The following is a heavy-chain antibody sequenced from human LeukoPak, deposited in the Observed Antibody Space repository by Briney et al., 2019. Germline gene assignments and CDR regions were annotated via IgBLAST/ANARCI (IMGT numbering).Heavy chain of an antibody. J-gene: IGHJ4*02. D-gene: IGHD3-10*01. CDR1: GYSFTSYW. V-gene: IGHV5-10-1*01. CDR3: ASHPEVGSGLFDY. CDR2: IDPSDSYT. Sequence: GESPKISCKGSGYSFTSYWTSWLRQMPGKGLEWMGRIDPSDSYTNYSPSFQGHVTISADKSISTAYLQWSSLKASDTAMYYCASHPEVGSGLFDYWGQGTLATVSS.